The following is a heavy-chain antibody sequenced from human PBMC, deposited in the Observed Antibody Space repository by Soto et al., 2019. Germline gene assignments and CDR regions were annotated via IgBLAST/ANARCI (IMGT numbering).Heavy chain of an antibody. V-gene: IGHV4-61*01. Sequence: QVQLQESGPGLVKPSETLSLTCTVSGGSVSSGSYYWSWIRQPPGKGLEWIGYIYYSGGTNYNPSLKSRVTISVVTSKNQFSLQLSSVTAADTAVYYGARIGGSTSYYYYGMDVWGQGTTVTVSS. J-gene: IGHJ6*02. CDR1: GGSVSSGSYY. CDR2: IYYSGGT. CDR3: ARIGGSTSYYYYGMDV. D-gene: IGHD6-6*01.